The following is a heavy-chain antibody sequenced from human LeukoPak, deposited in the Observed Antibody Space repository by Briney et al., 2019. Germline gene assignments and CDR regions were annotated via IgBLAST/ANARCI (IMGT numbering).Heavy chain of an antibody. CDR1: GFTFSSYN. D-gene: IGHD3-22*01. CDR3: ASKLVVVSSIDY. CDR2: ISIGTSFI. V-gene: IGHV3-21*01. J-gene: IGHJ4*02. Sequence: GGSLRLSCAASGFTFSSYNMNWVRQAPGKGLEWVAYISIGTSFIYYADSVKGRFTISRDNAKNSLYLQMNSLRAEDTAVYYCASKLVVVSSIDYWGQGTLVTVSS.